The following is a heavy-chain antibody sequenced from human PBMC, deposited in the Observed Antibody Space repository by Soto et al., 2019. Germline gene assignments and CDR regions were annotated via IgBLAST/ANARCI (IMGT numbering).Heavy chain of an antibody. CDR1: GYIFTSYW. V-gene: IGHV5-10-1*03. Sequence: EVLLVQSGAEVKKPGESLKIYCKGSGYIFTSYWVTWVRQMPGKGLEWMGRIDPSDSYTNYSPPFQGHVTISADKSISTAYLQWSSLKASDTAMYYCATRGNCSGGSCYPDDDYSFDYWGQGTLVSVSS. J-gene: IGHJ4*02. CDR3: ATRGNCSGGSCYPDDDYSFDY. D-gene: IGHD2-15*01. CDR2: IDPSDSYT.